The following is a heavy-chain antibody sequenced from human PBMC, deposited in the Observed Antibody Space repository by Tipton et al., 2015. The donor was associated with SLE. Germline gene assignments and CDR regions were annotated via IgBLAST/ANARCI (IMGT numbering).Heavy chain of an antibody. V-gene: IGHV1-18*01. J-gene: IGHJ4*02. CDR1: GYTFTSYD. D-gene: IGHD6-13*01. Sequence: QVQLVQSGAEVRKPGASVKVSCKASGYTFTSYDINWVRQATGQGLEWMGWISAYNGNTNYAQKLQGRVTMTTDTSTSTAYMELRSLRSDDTAVYSWAIAAAGRASFDYWGQGTLVTVSS. CDR2: ISAYNGNT. CDR3: AIAAAGRASFDY.